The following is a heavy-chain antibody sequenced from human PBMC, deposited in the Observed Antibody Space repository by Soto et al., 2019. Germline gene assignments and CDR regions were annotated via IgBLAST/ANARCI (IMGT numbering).Heavy chain of an antibody. Sequence: QVQLVESGGGVVQPGRSLRLSCAASGFTFSSYGMHWVRQAPGKGLEWVAVISYDGSNKYYADSVKGRFTISRDNSKNTLYLQMNSLRAEDTAVYYCAKGPHHYYSSGPPRYWGQGTLVTVSS. CDR3: AKGPHHYYSSGPPRY. CDR1: GFTFSSYG. V-gene: IGHV3-30*18. CDR2: ISYDGSNK. J-gene: IGHJ4*02. D-gene: IGHD3-22*01.